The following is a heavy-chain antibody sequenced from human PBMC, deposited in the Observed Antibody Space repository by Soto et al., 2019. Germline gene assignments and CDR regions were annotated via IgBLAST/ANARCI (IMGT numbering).Heavy chain of an antibody. D-gene: IGHD5-12*01. CDR2: IIPIFGTA. CDR3: ARKGYIGNFAMDV. CDR1: GGTFSSYA. Sequence: ASVKVSCKASGGTFSSYAISWVRQAPGQGLEWMGGIIPIFGTANYAQKFQGRVIMTTDTSTATASMDLRGLRSDDTAVYYCARKGYIGNFAMDVWGQGTTVTVSS. V-gene: IGHV1-69*05. J-gene: IGHJ6*02.